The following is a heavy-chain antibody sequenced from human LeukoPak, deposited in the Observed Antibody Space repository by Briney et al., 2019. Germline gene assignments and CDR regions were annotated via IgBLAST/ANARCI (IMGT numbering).Heavy chain of an antibody. J-gene: IGHJ6*03. CDR2: IYYSGST. CDR1: GGSISSYY. Sequence: KPSETLSLTCTVAGGSISSYYWSWIRQPPGKGLEWIGYIYYSGSTNYNPSLKSRVTISVDTSKNQFSLKLSSVTAADTAVYYCARAPITMVRGVIIYYMDVWGKGTTVTVSS. CDR3: ARAPITMVRGVIIYYMDV. D-gene: IGHD3-10*01. V-gene: IGHV4-59*01.